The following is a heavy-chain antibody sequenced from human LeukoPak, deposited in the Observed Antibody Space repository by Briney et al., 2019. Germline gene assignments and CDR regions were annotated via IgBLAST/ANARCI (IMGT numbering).Heavy chain of an antibody. CDR1: GYTFTSYY. CDR2: INPSGGST. Sequence: VASVKVSCKASGYTFTSYYMHWVRRAPGQGLEWMGIINPSGGSTSYAQKFQGRVTMTRDTSTSTVYMELSSLRSEDTAVYYCAREGLSYYDSSGYYYFDYWGQGTLVTVSS. D-gene: IGHD3-22*01. V-gene: IGHV1-46*01. CDR3: AREGLSYYDSSGYYYFDY. J-gene: IGHJ4*02.